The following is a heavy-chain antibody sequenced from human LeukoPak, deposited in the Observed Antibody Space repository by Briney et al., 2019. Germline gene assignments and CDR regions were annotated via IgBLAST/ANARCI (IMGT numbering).Heavy chain of an antibody. CDR3: AVAGLSYWYFDL. CDR2: ISSSSDYR. CDR1: GFTFSSYS. D-gene: IGHD6-19*01. V-gene: IGHV3-21*01. Sequence: PGGSLRLSCAASGFTFSSYSMNWVRQAPGKGLEWVSSISSSSDYRYYADSVKGRFTISRDNAKNSLYLQMNGLRAEDTAVYYCAVAGLSYWYFDLWGRGTLVTVSS. J-gene: IGHJ2*01.